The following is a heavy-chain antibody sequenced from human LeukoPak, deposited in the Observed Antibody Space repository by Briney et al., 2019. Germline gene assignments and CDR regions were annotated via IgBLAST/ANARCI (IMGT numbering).Heavy chain of an antibody. J-gene: IGHJ3*02. Sequence: SETLSLTCAVYGGSFSDYYWSWIRQPPGKGLEWIGSIYHSGSTYYNPSLKSRVTISVDTSKNQFSLKLSSVTAADTAVYYCARVAMIPYDAFDIWGQGTMVTVSS. D-gene: IGHD3-22*01. CDR3: ARVAMIPYDAFDI. CDR2: IYHSGST. CDR1: GGSFSDYY. V-gene: IGHV4-34*01.